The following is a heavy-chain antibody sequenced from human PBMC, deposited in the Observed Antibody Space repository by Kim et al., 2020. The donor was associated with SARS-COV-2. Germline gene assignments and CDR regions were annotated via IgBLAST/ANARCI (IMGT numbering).Heavy chain of an antibody. CDR2: INPSGGST. J-gene: IGHJ4*02. CDR3: ARDLGGDSSGYYVDY. Sequence: ASVKVSCKASGYTFTSYYMHWVRQAPGQGLEWMGIINPSGGSTSYAHKFQGRVTMTRDTSTSTVYMELSSLRSEDTAVYYCARDLGGDSSGYYVDYWGQGTLVTVSS. V-gene: IGHV1-46*01. D-gene: IGHD3-22*01. CDR1: GYTFTSYY.